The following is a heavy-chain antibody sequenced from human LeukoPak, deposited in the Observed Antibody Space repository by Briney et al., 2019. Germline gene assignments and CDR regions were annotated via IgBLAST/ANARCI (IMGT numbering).Heavy chain of an antibody. J-gene: IGHJ4*02. Sequence: ASVRVSCKASGYTFTSYGISWVRQAPGQGLEWWGWISAYNGNTNYAQKLQGRVTMTTDTSTSKDYMELRSISSDATAVYYCARGEDYDSSGYPFDYWGQGTLVTVSS. D-gene: IGHD3-22*01. V-gene: IGHV1-18*01. CDR2: ISAYNGNT. CDR3: ARGEDYDSSGYPFDY. CDR1: GYTFTSYG.